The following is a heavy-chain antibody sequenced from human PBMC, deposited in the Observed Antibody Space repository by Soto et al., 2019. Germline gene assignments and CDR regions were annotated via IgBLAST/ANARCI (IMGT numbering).Heavy chain of an antibody. D-gene: IGHD2-8*01. CDR3: ARGHSTDCSNGVCSLFYNHEMDV. Sequence: ASVKVSCKASGYSFTDYHIHWVRQAPGQGLEWLGRINPKSGGTSTAQKFQGWITMTRDRSISTVYMELTRLRSDDTAVYFCARGHSTDCSNGVCSLFYNHEMDVWGQGTTVTVSS. V-gene: IGHV1-2*04. CDR1: GYSFTDYH. CDR2: INPKSGGT. J-gene: IGHJ6*02.